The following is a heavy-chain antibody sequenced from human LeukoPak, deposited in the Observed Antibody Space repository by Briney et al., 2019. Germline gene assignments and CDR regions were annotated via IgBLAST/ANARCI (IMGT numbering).Heavy chain of an antibody. CDR1: NGSITSSTYY. V-gene: IGHV4-39*01. J-gene: IGHJ4*02. Sequence: SETLSLTCTVSNGSITSSTYYWGWIRQPPGKGLEWIGSIYYSGSTYYNPSLKSRVTISVDTSKNQFSLKLSSVTAADTAMYYCASQEAAGYFDHWGQGTLVIVSS. CDR3: ASQEAAGYFDH. CDR2: IYYSGST. D-gene: IGHD6-13*01.